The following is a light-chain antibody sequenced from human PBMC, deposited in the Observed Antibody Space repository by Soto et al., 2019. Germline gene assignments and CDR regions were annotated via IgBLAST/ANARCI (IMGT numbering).Light chain of an antibody. CDR3: QHLNGYPIT. CDR2: AAS. V-gene: IGKV1-9*01. Sequence: DIHLTQSPSFLSASVGDRVTITCRASQGLNSYLAWYQQKPGKAPKLLIYAASTLQSGVPSRFSGSGSGTEFTLTISSLQPEDFATYYCQHLNGYPITFGQGTRLEIK. CDR1: QGLNSY. J-gene: IGKJ5*01.